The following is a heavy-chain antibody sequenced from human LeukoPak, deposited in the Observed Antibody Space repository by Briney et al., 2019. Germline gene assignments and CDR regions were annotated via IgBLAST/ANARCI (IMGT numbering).Heavy chain of an antibody. D-gene: IGHD5-12*01. CDR1: GGSISSSSYY. CDR2: IYYSGST. CDR3: ARERMDIVATIGYAFDI. V-gene: IGHV4-39*07. J-gene: IGHJ3*02. Sequence: PSETLSLTCTVSGGSISSSSYYWGWIRQPPGKGLEWIGSIYYSGSTYYNPSLKSRVTISVDTSKNQFSLKLSSVTAADTAVYYCARERMDIVATIGYAFDIWGQGTMVTVSS.